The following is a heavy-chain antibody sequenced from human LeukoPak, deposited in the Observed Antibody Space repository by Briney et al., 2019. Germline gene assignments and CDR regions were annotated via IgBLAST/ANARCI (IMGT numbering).Heavy chain of an antibody. CDR3: ARSSTGDYGS. V-gene: IGHV5-51*01. Sequence: GESLKISCKASGYSLNNFWIGWVRQMPGKGLEWMGMIYLRDSDTRYSPSFRGHVTFSADKSIGTAFLQWSSLKASDTGMYYCARSSTGDYGSWGQGTLVSVSS. CDR1: GYSLNNFW. J-gene: IGHJ5*02. CDR2: IYLRDSDT. D-gene: IGHD4-17*01.